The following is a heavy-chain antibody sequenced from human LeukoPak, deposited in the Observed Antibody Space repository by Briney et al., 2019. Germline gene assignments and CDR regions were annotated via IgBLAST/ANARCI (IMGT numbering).Heavy chain of an antibody. D-gene: IGHD3-9*01. CDR1: GFTFSRYW. CDR2: IKQDGSEK. V-gene: IGHV3-7*01. Sequence: PGGSLRLSCEASGFTFSRYWMSWVRQAPGKGLEWVANIKQDGSEKYYVDSVKGRFTISRDNSKNTLYLQMNSLRAEDTAVYYCANNLPDYDILTGHTGPYWGQGTLVTVSS. J-gene: IGHJ4*02. CDR3: ANNLPDYDILTGHTGPY.